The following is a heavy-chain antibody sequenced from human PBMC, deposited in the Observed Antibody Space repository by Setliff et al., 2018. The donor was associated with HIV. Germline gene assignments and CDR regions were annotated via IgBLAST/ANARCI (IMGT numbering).Heavy chain of an antibody. CDR3: ARVRFNFDNVRCFDL. CDR2: INYSGTT. D-gene: IGHD1-20*01. V-gene: IGHV4-34*01. Sequence: SETLSLTCAVYGASLSGYYWSWIRQPPGKGLEWIGEINYSGTTNYNPSLKSRVTISVDTSKKQFSLKVRSVTAADTATYFCARVRFNFDNVRCFDLWGPGTLVTVSS. J-gene: IGHJ2*01. CDR1: GASLSGYY.